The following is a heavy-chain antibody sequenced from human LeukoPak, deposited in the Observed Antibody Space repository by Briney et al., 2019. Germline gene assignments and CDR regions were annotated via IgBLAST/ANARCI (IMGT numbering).Heavy chain of an antibody. CDR1: GFTFSSYW. CDR3: AKEPGFDP. Sequence: GGSLRLSCAASGFTFSSYWMSWVRQAPGKGLEWVANIKQDGSEKYYADSVKGRFTISRDNSKNTLYLQMNSLRAEDTAVYYCAKEPGFDPWGPGTLVTVSS. V-gene: IGHV3-7*01. CDR2: IKQDGSEK. J-gene: IGHJ5*02.